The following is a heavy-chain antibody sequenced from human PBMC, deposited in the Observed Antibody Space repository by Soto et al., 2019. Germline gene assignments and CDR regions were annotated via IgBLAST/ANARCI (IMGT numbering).Heavy chain of an antibody. V-gene: IGHV3-23*01. J-gene: IGHJ5*02. CDR2: ISGSGGST. D-gene: IGHD2-15*01. Sequence: HPGGSLRLSCAASGFTFSSYAMSWVRQAPGKGLEWVSAISGSGGSTYYADSVKGRFTISRDNSKNTLYLQMNSLRAEDTAVYYCAKDPWARYQDIVVVVQENWFDPWGQGTLVTVSS. CDR3: AKDPWARYQDIVVVVQENWFDP. CDR1: GFTFSSYA.